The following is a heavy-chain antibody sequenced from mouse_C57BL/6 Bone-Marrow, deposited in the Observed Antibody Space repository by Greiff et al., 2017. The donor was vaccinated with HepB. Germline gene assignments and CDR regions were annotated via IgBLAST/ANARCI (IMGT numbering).Heavy chain of an antibody. J-gene: IGHJ1*03. V-gene: IGHV1-61*01. Sequence: QVQLQQPGAELVRPGSSVKLSCKASGYTFTSYWMDWVKQRPGQGLEWIGNIYPSDSETHYNQKFKDKATLTVDKSSSTAYMQRSSLTSEDSAVYYCARHPCYYGKGYFDVWGTGTTVTVSS. D-gene: IGHD1-1*01. CDR1: GYTFTSYW. CDR3: ARHPCYYGKGYFDV. CDR2: IYPSDSET.